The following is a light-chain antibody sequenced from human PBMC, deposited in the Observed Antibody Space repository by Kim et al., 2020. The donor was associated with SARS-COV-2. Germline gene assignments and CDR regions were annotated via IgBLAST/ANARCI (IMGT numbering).Light chain of an antibody. Sequence: ASVADRVTITCRASQDIGNQLAGSQHKPGQAPRSLIFAASSLQSGVPSRFSGSGSGRDFTLTISNLQPEDFASYYCQQYGNYPPTFGQGTKVDIK. V-gene: IGKV1-16*01. CDR2: AAS. CDR1: QDIGNQ. CDR3: QQYGNYPPT. J-gene: IGKJ1*01.